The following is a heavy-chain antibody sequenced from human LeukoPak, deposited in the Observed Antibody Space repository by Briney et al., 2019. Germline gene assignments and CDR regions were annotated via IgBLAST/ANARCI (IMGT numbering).Heavy chain of an antibody. D-gene: IGHD6-13*01. Sequence: TLSLTCTVSGYSISSGYYWGWIRQPPGKALEWLALIYWDDDKEYSPSLKSRLTITKDTSKNQVILTMTNMDPVDTGTYFCAHRGGLSTWSLYGFDSWGQGTLVSVSS. V-gene: IGHV2-5*02. CDR2: IYWDDDK. J-gene: IGHJ4*02. CDR1: GYSISSGYYW. CDR3: AHRGGLSTWSLYGFDS.